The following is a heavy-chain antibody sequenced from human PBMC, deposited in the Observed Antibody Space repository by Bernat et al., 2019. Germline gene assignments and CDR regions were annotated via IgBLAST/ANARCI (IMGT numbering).Heavy chain of an antibody. CDR2: IYCGGST. V-gene: IGHV3-66*01. CDR3: ARGSNTHSSGYYPTVDY. Sequence: EVQLVESGGGLVQPGGSLRLSCAASGFTVSSNYMSWVRQAPGKGLEWVSVIYCGGSTYYADSVKGRLTISRDNSKNTLYLQMNSLRAEDTAVYYCARGSNTHSSGYYPTVDYWGQGTLVTVSS. CDR1: GFTVSSNY. D-gene: IGHD3-22*01. J-gene: IGHJ4*02.